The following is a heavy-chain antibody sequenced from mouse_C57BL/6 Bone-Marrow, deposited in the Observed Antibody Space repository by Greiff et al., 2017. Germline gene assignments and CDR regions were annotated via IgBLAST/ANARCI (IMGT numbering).Heavy chain of an antibody. V-gene: IGHV1-15*01. J-gene: IGHJ1*03. CDR2: IDPETGGT. CDR3: TRVAYWYFEV. CDR1: GYTFTDYE. Sequence: QVQLKQSGAELVRPGASVTLSCKASGYTFTDYEMHWVKQTPVHGLEWIGAIDPETGGTAYNQKFKGKAILTADKSSSTAYMELRSLTSEDSAVYYCTRVAYWYFEVWGTGTTVTVSS.